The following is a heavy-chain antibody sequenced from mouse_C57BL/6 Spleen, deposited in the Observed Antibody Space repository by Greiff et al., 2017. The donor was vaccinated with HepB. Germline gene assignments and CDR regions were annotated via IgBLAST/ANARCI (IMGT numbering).Heavy chain of an antibody. D-gene: IGHD2-1*01. V-gene: IGHV1-15*01. J-gene: IGHJ2*01. CDR2: IDPETGGT. CDR1: GYTFTDYE. Sequence: VKLQESGAELVRPGASVTLSCKASGYTFTDYEMHWVKQTPVHGLEWIGAIDPETGGTAYNQKFKGKAILTADKSSSTAYMELRSLTSEDSAVYYCTIYYGNLFDYWGQGTTLTVSS. CDR3: TIYYGNLFDY.